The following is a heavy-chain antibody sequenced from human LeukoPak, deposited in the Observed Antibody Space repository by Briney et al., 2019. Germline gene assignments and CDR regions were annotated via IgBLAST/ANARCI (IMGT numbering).Heavy chain of an antibody. J-gene: IGHJ4*02. CDR1: GFTFSNYA. CDR2: ITSGGGTT. D-gene: IGHD6-25*01. Sequence: PGGSLRLSCAASGFTFSNYAMSWVRQAPGKALEWVSAITSGGGTTYYAGSVKGRFTISRDNSKNTLYLQMNSLRAEDTAVYYCARDPPRAAWVFDYWGQGTLDSVSS. V-gene: IGHV3-23*01. CDR3: ARDPPRAAWVFDY.